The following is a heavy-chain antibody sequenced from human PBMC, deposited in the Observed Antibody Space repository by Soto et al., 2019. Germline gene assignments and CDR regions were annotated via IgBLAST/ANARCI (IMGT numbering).Heavy chain of an antibody. CDR2: IKSKTDGGTT. CDR3: TTDSTIVVVPAAIRGLYYYYYGMDV. Sequence: EVQLVESGGGLVKPGGSLRLSCAASGFTFSNAWMSWVRQAPGKGLEWVGRIKSKTDGGTTDYAAPVKGRFTISRDASKNTLYLQMNSLKPEDTAVYYGTTDSTIVVVPAAIRGLYYYYYGMDVWGQGTTVTVSS. CDR1: GFTFSNAW. D-gene: IGHD2-2*02. J-gene: IGHJ6*02. V-gene: IGHV3-15*01.